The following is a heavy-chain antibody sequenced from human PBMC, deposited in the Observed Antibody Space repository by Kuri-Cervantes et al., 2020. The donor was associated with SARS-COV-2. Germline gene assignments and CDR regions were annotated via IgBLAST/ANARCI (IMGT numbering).Heavy chain of an antibody. CDR2: IRSKAYGGTT. CDR3: TSIVVVPAANY. CDR1: GFTFGDYA. Sequence: GESLKISCTASGFTFGDYAMSWFRQAPGKGLEWVGFIRSKAYGGTTEYAASVKGRFTISRDDSKSIVYLQMSSLKTEDTAVYYCTSIVVVPAANYWGQGTLVTVSS. V-gene: IGHV3-49*03. D-gene: IGHD2-2*01. J-gene: IGHJ4*02.